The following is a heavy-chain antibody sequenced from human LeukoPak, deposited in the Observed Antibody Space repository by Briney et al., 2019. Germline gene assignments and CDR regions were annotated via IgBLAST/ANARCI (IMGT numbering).Heavy chain of an antibody. CDR3: ARAGDRYYYDSSGYYPDY. Sequence: GGSLRLSCAASGFTFSSYSMNWVRQAPGMGLEWVSSISSSSSYIYYADSVKGRFTISRDNAKNSLYLQMNSLRAEDTAVYYCARAGDRYYYDSSGYYPDYWGQGTLVTVSS. D-gene: IGHD3-22*01. CDR2: ISSSSSYI. J-gene: IGHJ4*02. V-gene: IGHV3-21*01. CDR1: GFTFSSYS.